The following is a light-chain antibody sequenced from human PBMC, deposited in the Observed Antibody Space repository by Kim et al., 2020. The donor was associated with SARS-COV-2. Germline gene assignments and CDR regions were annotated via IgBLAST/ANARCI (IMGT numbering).Light chain of an antibody. CDR3: QQSNSAPCT. CDR2: AAS. J-gene: IGKJ3*01. V-gene: IGKV1-27*01. Sequence: GDRVTIPCRACQGIPNSLAWYQQKTGRVPHVLIYAASVLQSGVPSRFRGSGSGTDFTLTISSLQPDNVATYYCQQSNSAPCTFGQGTKVDI. CDR1: QGIPNS.